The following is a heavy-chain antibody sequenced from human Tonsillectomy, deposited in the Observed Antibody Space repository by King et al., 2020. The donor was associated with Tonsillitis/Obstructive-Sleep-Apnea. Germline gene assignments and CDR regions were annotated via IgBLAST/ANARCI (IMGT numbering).Heavy chain of an antibody. V-gene: IGHV3-74*01. J-gene: IGHJ6*03. CDR2: INSDGSST. Sequence: VQLVESGVGLVQPGGSLRLSCAASGFTFSSYWMHWVRQAPGKGLVWVSRINSDGSSTSYADSVKGRFTISRDNAKNTLYLQMNSLRAEDTAVYYCARPGEWEISHYYYMDVWGKGTTVTVSS. CDR1: GFTFSSYW. D-gene: IGHD1-26*01. CDR3: ARPGEWEISHYYYMDV.